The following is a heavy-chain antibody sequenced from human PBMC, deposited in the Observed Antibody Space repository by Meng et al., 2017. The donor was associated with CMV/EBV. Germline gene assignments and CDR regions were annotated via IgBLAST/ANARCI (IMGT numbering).Heavy chain of an antibody. CDR1: GYTFTSYY. Sequence: ASGYTFTSYYMRWVRQAPGQGLEWMGIINPSGSSTSYAQKFQGRVTMTRDTSTSTVYMELSSLRSEDTAVYYCAREGSSGSAYYFDYWGQGTLVTVSS. CDR2: INPSGSST. CDR3: AREGSSGSAYYFDY. J-gene: IGHJ4*02. D-gene: IGHD6-19*01. V-gene: IGHV1-46*01.